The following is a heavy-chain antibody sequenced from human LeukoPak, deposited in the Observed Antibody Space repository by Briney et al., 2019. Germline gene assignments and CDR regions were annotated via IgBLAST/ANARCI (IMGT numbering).Heavy chain of an antibody. CDR2: IYHSGST. Sequence: PSETLSLTCTVSGYSISSGYYWGWIRQPPGKGLEWIGSIYHSGSTYYNPSLKSRVTISVDTSKNQFSLKLSSVTAADTAVYYCARAQGGWPLDWFDPWGQGTLVTVSS. J-gene: IGHJ5*02. D-gene: IGHD6-19*01. CDR3: ARAQGGWPLDWFDP. V-gene: IGHV4-38-2*02. CDR1: GYSISSGYY.